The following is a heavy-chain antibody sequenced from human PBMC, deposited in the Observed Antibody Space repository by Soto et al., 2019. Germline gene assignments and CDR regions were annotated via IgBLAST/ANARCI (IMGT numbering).Heavy chain of an antibody. V-gene: IGHV3-33*01. D-gene: IGHD3-22*01. CDR2: IWYDGSNK. Sequence: VGSLRLSLAASGFTFSSYGMHWVRQAPGKGLEWVAVIWYDGSNKYYADSVKGRFTISRDNSKNTLYLQMNSLRAEDTAVYYCARFYYDSSGYLPSPYYYYYGMDVWGQGTTVTVSS. CDR1: GFTFSSYG. CDR3: ARFYYDSSGYLPSPYYYYYGMDV. J-gene: IGHJ6*02.